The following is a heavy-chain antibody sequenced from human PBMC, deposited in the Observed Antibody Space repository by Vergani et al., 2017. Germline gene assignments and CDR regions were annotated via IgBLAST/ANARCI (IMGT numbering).Heavy chain of an antibody. CDR1: GYSISTSNYY. CDR3: ARFPNIVGENWFDS. J-gene: IGHJ5*01. CDR2: IYYTGST. Sequence: QLQLQQSGPGLVKPSETLSLTCTVSGYSISTSNYYWGWIRQPPGKGLEWIGKIYYTGSTYYNPSLKSRVTISVDTSKDHFSLQLSSVTATDTAVYYCARFPNIVGENWFDSWGQGTLVTVSS. V-gene: IGHV4-39*02. D-gene: IGHD2/OR15-2a*01.